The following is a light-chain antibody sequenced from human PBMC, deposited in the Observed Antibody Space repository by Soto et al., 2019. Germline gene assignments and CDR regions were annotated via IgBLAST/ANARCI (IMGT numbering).Light chain of an antibody. J-gene: IGKJ5*01. V-gene: IGKV1-5*01. CDR1: QSINNL. CDR3: QQHNQWPIT. Sequence: DILMTQYPSTLSASVGDRVTITCRASQSINNLLSWYQQKPGKAPKFLIYDVSTLESGVPSRFSGSGSGTEFTLTINSLQSEDSAVYYCQQHNQWPITFGQGTRLENK. CDR2: DVS.